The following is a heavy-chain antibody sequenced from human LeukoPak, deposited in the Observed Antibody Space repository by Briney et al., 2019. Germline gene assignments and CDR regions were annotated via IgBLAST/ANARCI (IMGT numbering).Heavy chain of an antibody. D-gene: IGHD2-15*01. J-gene: IGHJ3*02. CDR3: ARDYDYFSGHNLDAYDI. CDR2: IKKEGSAK. Sequence: GGSLRLSCAASGLNFSRNWMTCVRQAPGKGLEWVANIKKEGSAKSYVDSVKGRFTISRDNAKNSLYLQMSSLRVEDTAVYYCARDYDYFSGHNLDAYDIWGQGTTVTVSS. CDR1: GLNFSRNW. V-gene: IGHV3-7*01.